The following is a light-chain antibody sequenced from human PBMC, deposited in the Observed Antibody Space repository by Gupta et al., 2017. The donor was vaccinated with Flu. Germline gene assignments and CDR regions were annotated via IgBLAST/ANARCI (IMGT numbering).Light chain of an antibody. CDR3: QNYNGYST. CDR1: QSISTW. Sequence: DVQMTQSPSTLSASVGDRVTITCRASQSISTWLAWYQQKAGQAPKILIYKTSTLEGGVPSRFSGSGYGTEFTLTISSLQPDDFATDYCQNYNGYSTFGPGTKVDFK. J-gene: IGKJ3*01. V-gene: IGKV1-5*03. CDR2: KTS.